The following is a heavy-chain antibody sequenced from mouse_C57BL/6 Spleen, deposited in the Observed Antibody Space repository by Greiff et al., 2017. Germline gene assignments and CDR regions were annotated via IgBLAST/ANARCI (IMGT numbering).Heavy chain of an antibody. Sequence: EVHLVESGGDLVKPGGSLKLSCAASGFTFSSYGMSWVRQTPDKRLEWVATISSGGSYTYYPDSVKGRFTISRDNAKNTLYLQMSSLKSEDTAMYYCARITTVVEGAWFAYWGQGTLVTVSA. V-gene: IGHV5-6*01. D-gene: IGHD1-1*01. CDR2: ISSGGSYT. J-gene: IGHJ3*01. CDR1: GFTFSSYG. CDR3: ARITTVVEGAWFAY.